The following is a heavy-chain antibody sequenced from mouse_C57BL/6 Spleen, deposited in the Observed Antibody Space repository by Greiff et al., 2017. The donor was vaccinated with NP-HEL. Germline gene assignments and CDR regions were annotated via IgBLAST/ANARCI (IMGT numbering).Heavy chain of an antibody. D-gene: IGHD1-1*01. Sequence: EVKLEESGPGLVKPSQSLSLTCSVTGYSITSGYYWNWIRQFPGNKLEWMGYISYDGSNNYNPSLKNRISITRDTSKNQFFLKLNSVTTEDTATYYCARGGYGSSLVFDYWGQGTTLTVSS. J-gene: IGHJ2*01. CDR3: ARGGYGSSLVFDY. CDR2: ISYDGSN. V-gene: IGHV3-6*01. CDR1: GYSITSGYY.